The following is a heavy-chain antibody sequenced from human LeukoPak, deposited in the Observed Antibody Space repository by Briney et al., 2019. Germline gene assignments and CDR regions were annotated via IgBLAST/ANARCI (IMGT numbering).Heavy chain of an antibody. D-gene: IGHD1-20*01. J-gene: IGHJ4*02. Sequence: ASVKVYCKASGGTFSSYTISWVRQAPGQGLEWMGRIIPILGIANYAQKFQGRVTITADKSTSTAYMELSSLRSEDTAVYYCATLTGTGPLPFDYWGQGTLVTVSS. CDR3: ATLTGTGPLPFDY. V-gene: IGHV1-69*02. CDR1: GGTFSSYT. CDR2: IIPILGIA.